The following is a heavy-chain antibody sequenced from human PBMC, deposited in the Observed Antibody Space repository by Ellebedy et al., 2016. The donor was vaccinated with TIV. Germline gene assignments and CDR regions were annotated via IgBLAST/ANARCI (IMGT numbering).Heavy chain of an antibody. V-gene: IGHV3-23*01. J-gene: IGHJ4*02. CDR1: GFPFINHA. D-gene: IGHD3-10*01. CDR3: ATDQAGGSGIDY. CDR2: ISGSGIYI. Sequence: PGGSLRLSCAASGFPFINHALSWVRQAPGKGLEWVSAISGSGIYIEYADSVKGRFSISRDNAKSTLYLQMNTLRAEDTAVYYCATDQAGGSGIDYWGQGTLVTVSS.